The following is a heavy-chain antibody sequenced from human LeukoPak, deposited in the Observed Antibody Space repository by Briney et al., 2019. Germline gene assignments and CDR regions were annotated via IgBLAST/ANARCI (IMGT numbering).Heavy chain of an antibody. CDR2: INHSGST. V-gene: IGHV4-34*01. J-gene: IGHJ4*02. Sequence: SETLSLTCAVYGGSFSGYYWSWIRQPPGKGLEWIGAINHSGSTNYNPSLKSRVTISVDTSKNQFSLKLSSVTAADTAVYYCARVQGPYFDYWGQGTLVTVSS. CDR3: ARVQGPYFDY. CDR1: GGSFSGYY.